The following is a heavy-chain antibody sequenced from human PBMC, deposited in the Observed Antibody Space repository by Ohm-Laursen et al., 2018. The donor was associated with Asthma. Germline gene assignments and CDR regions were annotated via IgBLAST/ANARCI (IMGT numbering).Heavy chain of an antibody. Sequence: SLRLSCAASGFTFSSYSMNWVRQAPGKGLEWVSSISSSSSYIYYADSVKGRFTISRDNAKNSLYLQMNSLRAEDTAVYYCARGVNFLDYGDYETIDYWGQGTLVTVSS. CDR2: ISSSSSYI. V-gene: IGHV3-21*01. J-gene: IGHJ4*02. CDR1: GFTFSSYS. CDR3: ARGVNFLDYGDYETIDY. D-gene: IGHD4-17*01.